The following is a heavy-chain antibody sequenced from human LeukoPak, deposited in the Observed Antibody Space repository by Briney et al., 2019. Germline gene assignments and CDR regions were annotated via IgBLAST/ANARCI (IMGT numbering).Heavy chain of an antibody. J-gene: IGHJ4*02. Sequence: SGPTLVNPTQTLTLTCTFSGFSLSTNGVGVGWIRQPPGKALEWLALIYWSDDKRYSPSLKSRLTITKDTSKNQVVLTMTNMDPMDTATYYRAHELRWRNFDYWGQGTLVTVSS. D-gene: IGHD4-23*01. CDR3: AHELRWRNFDY. CDR2: IYWSDDK. V-gene: IGHV2-5*01. CDR1: GFSLSTNGVG.